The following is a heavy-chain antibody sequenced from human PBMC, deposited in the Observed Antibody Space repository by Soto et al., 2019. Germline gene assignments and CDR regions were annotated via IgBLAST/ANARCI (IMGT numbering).Heavy chain of an antibody. Sequence: QVQLQQSGPGLVKPSQTLSLTCALSRDSVCSNNAAWSWSRQSPSRGLEWLGRTYYRSKWFNDYAVSVKGRISINPDISKNQFSLHLTSVTPEDTAVYYCARDDGPRTTRRFDAWGQGSLVTVSS. CDR3: ARDDGPRTTRRFDA. J-gene: IGHJ5*02. CDR2: TYYRSKWFN. V-gene: IGHV6-1*01. CDR1: RDSVCSNNAA. D-gene: IGHD1-1*01.